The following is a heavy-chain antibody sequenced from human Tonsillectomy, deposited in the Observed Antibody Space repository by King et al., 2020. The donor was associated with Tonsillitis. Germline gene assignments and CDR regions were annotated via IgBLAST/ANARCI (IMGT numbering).Heavy chain of an antibody. CDR3: AKAGGGTYNFGYFFDY. D-gene: IGHD5-24*01. Sequence: VQLVESGGGLVQPEGSLRLSCAVSGFTFSNYGMTWVRQAPGKGLEWVSVISSGGTIYYADSVKGRFTISRDNSKNTLYLQMNSLRAEDTAIYYCAKAGGGTYNFGYFFDYWGQGTLVTVSS. CDR2: ISSGGTI. CDR1: GFTFSNYG. V-gene: IGHV3-23*04. J-gene: IGHJ4*02.